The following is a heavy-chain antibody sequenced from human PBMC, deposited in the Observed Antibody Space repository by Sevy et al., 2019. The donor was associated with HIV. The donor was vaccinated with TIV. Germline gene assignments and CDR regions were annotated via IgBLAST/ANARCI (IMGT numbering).Heavy chain of an antibody. V-gene: IGHV3-23*01. J-gene: IGHJ4*02. D-gene: IGHD5-18*01. Sequence: GGSLRLSCAASGFTFSSYAMSWVRQAPGKGLEWVSAISGSGGSTYYADSVKGRFTISRYNSKNTLYLQMNSLRAEDTAVYYCAKDMKGYSYGYYFDYWGQGTLVTVSS. CDR2: ISGSGGST. CDR1: GFTFSSYA. CDR3: AKDMKGYSYGYYFDY.